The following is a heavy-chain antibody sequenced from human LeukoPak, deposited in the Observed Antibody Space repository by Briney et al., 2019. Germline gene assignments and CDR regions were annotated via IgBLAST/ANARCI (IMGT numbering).Heavy chain of an antibody. D-gene: IGHD3-22*01. CDR3: ARGGYYYDSSGYYAY. CDR2: INPNSGGT. J-gene: IGHJ4*02. Sequence: ASVKVSCEASGYTFTGYYMHWVRQAPGQGLEWMGWINPNSGGTNYAQKFQGRVTMTRDTSISTAYMELSRLRSDDTAVYYCARGGYYYDSSGYYAYWGQGTLVTVSS. V-gene: IGHV1-2*02. CDR1: GYTFTGYY.